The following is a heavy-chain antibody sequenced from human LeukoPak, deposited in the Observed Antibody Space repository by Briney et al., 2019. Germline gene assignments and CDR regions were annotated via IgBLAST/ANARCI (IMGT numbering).Heavy chain of an antibody. D-gene: IGHD3-16*01. CDR2: VSSSGST. CDR1: GGSINSYY. Sequence: SSETLSLTCTVSGGSINSYYWNWLRQPPGKTLEWIGYVSSSGSTNYSPFFKSRLTISLDTSKNQLSLNLRSVTAADTAVYYCARTLKDAYLNAFGYWGQGTLVAVSS. J-gene: IGHJ4*02. V-gene: IGHV4-59*01. CDR3: ARTLKDAYLNAFGY.